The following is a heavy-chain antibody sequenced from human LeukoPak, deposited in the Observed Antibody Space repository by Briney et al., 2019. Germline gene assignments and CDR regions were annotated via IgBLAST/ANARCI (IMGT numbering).Heavy chain of an antibody. D-gene: IGHD1-26*01. Sequence: ASVKVSCKVSGYTLTELSMHWVRQAPGKRLEWMGGFDPEDGETIYAQKFQGRVTMTEDTSTDTAYMELSSLRSGDTAVYYCATDVLKIVGATDYWGQGTLVTVSS. J-gene: IGHJ4*02. V-gene: IGHV1-24*01. CDR1: GYTLTELS. CDR2: FDPEDGET. CDR3: ATDVLKIVGATDY.